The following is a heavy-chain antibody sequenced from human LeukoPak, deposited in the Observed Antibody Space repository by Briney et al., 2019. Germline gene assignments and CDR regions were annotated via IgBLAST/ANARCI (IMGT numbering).Heavy chain of an antibody. Sequence: SETLSLTCAVSGGSISSGSYYWSWIRQPPGKGLEWIGSIYYSGSTYYNPSLKSRVTISVDTSKNQFSLKLSSVTAADTAVYYCARDLVGTATKVYYFDYWGQGTLVTVSS. CDR2: IYYSGST. J-gene: IGHJ4*02. D-gene: IGHD5-24*01. V-gene: IGHV4-39*07. CDR1: GGSISSGSYY. CDR3: ARDLVGTATKVYYFDY.